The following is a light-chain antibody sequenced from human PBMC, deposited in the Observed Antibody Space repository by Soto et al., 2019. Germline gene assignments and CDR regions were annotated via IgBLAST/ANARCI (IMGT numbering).Light chain of an antibody. CDR1: QSVSSN. CDR3: QQYNDWLST. V-gene: IGKV3-15*01. Sequence: EIVMTQSPATLSVSPGERATLSCRASQSVSSNLAWYQQKPSQAPRLLIYGASTRATGIPARFSGSGSGTEFTLTISSLQSEDFAVYYCQQYNDWLSTFGGGTKVEIK. J-gene: IGKJ4*01. CDR2: GAS.